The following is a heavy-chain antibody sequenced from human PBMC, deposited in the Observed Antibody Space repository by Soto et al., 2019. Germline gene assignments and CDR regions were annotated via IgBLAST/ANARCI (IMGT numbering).Heavy chain of an antibody. CDR3: ARNRGYSGYGDY. V-gene: IGHV1-18*01. CDR1: GYSFTSYG. J-gene: IGHJ4*02. CDR2: ISAYNGNT. Sequence: QVQLVQSGGEVKKPGASVKVSCKASGYSFTSYGISWVRQAPGQGLEWMGWISAYNGNTNYAQKFQGRVTMTTDTTKRKAYMELRSLRSDDTAVYYCARNRGYSGYGDYWGQGTLVTVSS. D-gene: IGHD5-12*01.